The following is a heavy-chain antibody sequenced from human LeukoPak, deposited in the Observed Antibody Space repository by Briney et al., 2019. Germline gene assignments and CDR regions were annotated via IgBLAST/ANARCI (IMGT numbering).Heavy chain of an antibody. CDR3: AKGGITGTTARTRRPYYFDY. D-gene: IGHD1-7*01. J-gene: IGHJ4*02. Sequence: GGSLRLSCAASGFTFSSYGMHWVRQAPGKGLEWVAVISYDGSNKYYADSVKGRFTISRDNSKNTLYLQMNSLRAEDTAVYYCAKGGITGTTARTRRPYYFDYWGQGTLVTVSS. V-gene: IGHV3-30*18. CDR2: ISYDGSNK. CDR1: GFTFSSYG.